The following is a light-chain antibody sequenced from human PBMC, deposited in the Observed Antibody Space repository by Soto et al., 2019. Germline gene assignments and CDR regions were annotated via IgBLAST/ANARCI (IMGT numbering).Light chain of an antibody. J-gene: IGLJ1*01. CDR3: VSFTTSKSYV. V-gene: IGLV2-14*01. CDR1: SSDVGAYIF. CDR2: DIT. Sequence: QSVLTQPASVSGSPGQSITISCTGTSSDVGAYIFVSWYQQYPGKAPKLMIYDITNRPSGVSNRFSGSKAGNTASLTISGLQAEDEADYYCVSFTTSKSYVFGTGTKVPS.